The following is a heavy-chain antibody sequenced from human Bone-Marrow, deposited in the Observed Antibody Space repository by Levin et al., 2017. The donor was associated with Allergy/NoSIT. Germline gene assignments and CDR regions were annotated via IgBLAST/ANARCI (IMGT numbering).Heavy chain of an antibody. CDR2: IYSGGTT. D-gene: IGHD6-25*01. Sequence: PGGSLRLSCAASGFTVRSNYLTWVRQAPGKGLQWVSLIYSGGTTYYSDSVKGRFTISRDTSKNTLHLQMNSLRPDDTAVYYCARGAMAAVGAYNWFDAWGQGTLVTVSS. V-gene: IGHV3-66*02. CDR1: GFTVRSNY. J-gene: IGHJ5*02. CDR3: ARGAMAAVGAYNWFDA.